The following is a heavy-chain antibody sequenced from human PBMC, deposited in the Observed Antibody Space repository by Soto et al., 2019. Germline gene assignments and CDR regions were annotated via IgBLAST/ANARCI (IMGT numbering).Heavy chain of an antibody. CDR1: GASVSSFT. D-gene: IGHD6-13*01. CDR3: ARGGSSWYEVWFDP. Sequence: ETLSLTCTVSGASVSSFTWSWIRQPPGKGLEWIGYIYYSGSTNYNPSLKSRVTISVDTSKNQFSLKLSSVTAADTAVYYCARGGSSWYEVWFDPWGQGTLVTVSS. CDR2: IYYSGST. V-gene: IGHV4-59*02. J-gene: IGHJ5*02.